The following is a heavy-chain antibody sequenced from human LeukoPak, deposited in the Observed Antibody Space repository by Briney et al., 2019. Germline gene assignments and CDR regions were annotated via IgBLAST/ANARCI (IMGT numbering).Heavy chain of an antibody. V-gene: IGHV4-30-4*01. CDR2: IYYSGST. J-gene: IGHJ1*01. CDR1: GGSISSYY. CDR3: ARGGGDLLTPGALHEH. Sequence: SETLSLTCTVSGGSISSYYWSWIRQPPGKGLEWIGYIYYSGSTYYNPSLKSRVTISVDTSKNQFSLKLSSVTAADTAVYYCARGGGDLLTPGALHEHWGQGTLVTVSS. D-gene: IGHD2-21*02.